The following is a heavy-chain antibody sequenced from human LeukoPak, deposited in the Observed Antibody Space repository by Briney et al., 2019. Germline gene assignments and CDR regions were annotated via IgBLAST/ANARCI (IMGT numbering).Heavy chain of an antibody. Sequence: SQTLSLTCTFSGASISTGGYYWTWIRQPPGEGLEWIGYIYYTGSVDYNPSLRSRLTISLDTSKNQFSLKLNSVTAADTAVYYCAREHTYYFGSQTSTLDVWGQGTAVTVSS. D-gene: IGHD3-10*01. CDR3: AREHTYYFGSQTSTLDV. CDR2: IYYTGSV. V-gene: IGHV4-31*03. CDR1: GASISTGGYY. J-gene: IGHJ6*02.